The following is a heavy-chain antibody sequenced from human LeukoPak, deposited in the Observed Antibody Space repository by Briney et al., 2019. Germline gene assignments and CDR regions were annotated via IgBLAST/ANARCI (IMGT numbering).Heavy chain of an antibody. V-gene: IGHV3-53*01. CDR3: ARDRVYDSSGYYYGPPVY. D-gene: IGHD3-22*01. Sequence: GGSLRLSCAASGFTVSSNYMSWVRQAPGKGLEWVSVIYSGGSTYYADSVKGRFTISRDNSKNTLYLQMNSLTAEDTAVYYCARDRVYDSSGYYYGPPVYWGQGTLVTVSS. J-gene: IGHJ4*02. CDR1: GFTVSSNY. CDR2: IYSGGST.